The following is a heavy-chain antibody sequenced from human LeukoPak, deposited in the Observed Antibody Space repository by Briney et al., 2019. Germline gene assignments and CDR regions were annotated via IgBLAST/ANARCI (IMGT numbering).Heavy chain of an antibody. V-gene: IGHV1-8*01. D-gene: IGHD6-19*01. CDR3: ARDQAVAGKGAFDP. Sequence: GASVKVSCKASGYTFTNYDINWVRQAPGQGLEWMGWMNPSTGQTGYAQKFQGRVTMTRITSMSTLYMELSSLKSEGTAVYYCARDQAVAGKGAFDPWGQGTLVTVSS. J-gene: IGHJ5*02. CDR2: MNPSTGQT. CDR1: GYTFTNYD.